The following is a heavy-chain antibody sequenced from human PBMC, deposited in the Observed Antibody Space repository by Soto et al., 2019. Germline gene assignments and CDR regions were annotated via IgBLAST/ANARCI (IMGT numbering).Heavy chain of an antibody. J-gene: IGHJ4*02. Sequence: EVQLVESGGGLVQPGGSLRLSCAASGLIFSNYKMHWVRQAPGKGLVWVSRISTDGSITDYADSVQGRFTVSRDNSKNTLYLQMNRLGVDETSVYYCARDTNGFHYWGQGTLVTVSS. D-gene: IGHD2-8*01. CDR2: ISTDGSIT. V-gene: IGHV3-74*01. CDR3: ARDTNGFHY. CDR1: GLIFSNYK.